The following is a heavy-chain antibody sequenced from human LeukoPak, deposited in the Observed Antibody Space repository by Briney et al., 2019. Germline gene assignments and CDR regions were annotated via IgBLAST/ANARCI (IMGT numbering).Heavy chain of an antibody. D-gene: IGHD3-22*01. CDR2: IKSKTDGGTT. Sequence: GGSLRLSCAASGFTFSNAWMSWVRQAPGKGLEWVGRIKSKTDGGTTDYAAPGKGRFTISRDDSKNTLYLQMNSLKTEDTAVYYCSTDHWFYYNSSVSGGQGTLVTVSS. CDR3: STDHWFYYNSSVS. V-gene: IGHV3-15*01. J-gene: IGHJ4*02. CDR1: GFTFSNAW.